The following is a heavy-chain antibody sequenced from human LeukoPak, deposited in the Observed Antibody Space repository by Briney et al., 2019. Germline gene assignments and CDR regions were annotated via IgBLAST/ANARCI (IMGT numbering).Heavy chain of an antibody. V-gene: IGHV1-18*01. CDR2: ISTYTGNT. J-gene: IGHJ4*02. CDR1: GYTFTSYG. CDR3: ARDKNWDLEY. D-gene: IGHD7-27*01. Sequence: PSVKVSCKTSGYTFTSYGISWMRQAPGQGLEWMGWISTYTGNTNYAQNLQGRVTMTTDTSTSTAYMELRSLRSDDTAVYYCARDKNWDLEYWGQGTLVTVSS.